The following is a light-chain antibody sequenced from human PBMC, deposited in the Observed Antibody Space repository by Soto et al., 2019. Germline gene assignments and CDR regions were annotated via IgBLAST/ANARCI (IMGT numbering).Light chain of an antibody. CDR1: SSDVGDYNY. J-gene: IGLJ3*02. Sequence: QSALTQPRSVSGSPGQSVTIPCTGTSSDVGDYNYVSWYQQHPGKAPKLLIYAVNMRPSGVPDRFSGSKSGNTASLTISGIQAEDEADYSCCSYAGSYTWVFGGGTKLTVL. CDR2: AVN. V-gene: IGLV2-11*01. CDR3: CSYAGSYTWV.